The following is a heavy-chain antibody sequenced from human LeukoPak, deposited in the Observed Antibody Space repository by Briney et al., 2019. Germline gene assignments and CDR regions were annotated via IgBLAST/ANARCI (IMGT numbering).Heavy chain of an antibody. V-gene: IGHV1-8*02. Sequence: ASVKVSCKASGGTFSSYAISWVRQAPGQGLEWMGWMNPNSGNTGYAQKFQGRVTMTRNTSISTAYMELSSLRSEDTAVYYCARGKKKGSGYSGYDRIDYWGQGTLVTASS. D-gene: IGHD5-12*01. CDR3: ARGKKKGSGYSGYDRIDY. J-gene: IGHJ4*02. CDR2: MNPNSGNT. CDR1: GGTFSSYA.